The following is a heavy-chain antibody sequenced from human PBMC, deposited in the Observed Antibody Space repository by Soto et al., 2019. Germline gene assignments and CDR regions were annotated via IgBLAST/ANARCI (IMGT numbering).Heavy chain of an antibody. CDR3: ARAVGLAQSIDYDYYGMDV. V-gene: IGHV1-69*12. D-gene: IGHD2-15*01. J-gene: IGHJ6*02. CDR2: IIPIFGTA. Sequence: QVQLVQSGAEVKKPGSSVKVSCKASGGTFSSYAISWVRQAPGQGLEWMGGIIPIFGTANYAQKFQGRVTITADEXXGXAXXELSSLRSEDTAVYYCARAVGLAQSIDYDYYGMDVWGQGTTVTVSS. CDR1: GGTFSSYA.